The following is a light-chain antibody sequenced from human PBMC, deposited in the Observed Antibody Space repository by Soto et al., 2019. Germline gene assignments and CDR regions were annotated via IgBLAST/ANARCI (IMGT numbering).Light chain of an antibody. CDR3: QQRSNWPLT. J-gene: IGKJ4*01. Sequence: EIVLTQSPATLSLSPGERATLSCRASQSVSSYLAWCQQKPGQAPRLLIYDASNRATGIPARFSGSGSGTDFTLTIRSIETEDFAVYYCQQRSNWPLTFGGGTKVDIK. V-gene: IGKV3-11*01. CDR2: DAS. CDR1: QSVSSY.